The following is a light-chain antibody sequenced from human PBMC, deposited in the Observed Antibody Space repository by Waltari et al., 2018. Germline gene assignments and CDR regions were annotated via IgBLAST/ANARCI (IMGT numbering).Light chain of an antibody. J-gene: IGKJ2*01. V-gene: IGKV3-15*01. CDR1: QSVSNQ. CDR2: AAS. CDR3: QQYNDWYT. Sequence: DTVMTQSPATLSVSPGERATLSCRASQSVSNQLAWYQQRPGQAPRLLIYAASTRATGIPARFSGSGSGTEFTLTISSLQSEDFAVYYCQQYNDWYTFGQGTQLEIK.